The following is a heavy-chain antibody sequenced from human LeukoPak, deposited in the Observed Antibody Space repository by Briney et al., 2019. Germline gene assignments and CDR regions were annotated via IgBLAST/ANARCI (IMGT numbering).Heavy chain of an antibody. CDR1: GFTFSNYE. D-gene: IGHD2-2*01. CDR2: ISSGGSGK. CDR3: ARDLRGYQDY. J-gene: IGHJ4*02. V-gene: IGHV3-48*03. Sequence: GGCLRLSCAASGFTFSNYEMNWVRQAPGKGLEWVSYISSGGSGKDYADSVKGRFTISRDNAKNSLYLQMNSLRAEDTAVYYCARDLRGYQDYWGQGTPVTVSS.